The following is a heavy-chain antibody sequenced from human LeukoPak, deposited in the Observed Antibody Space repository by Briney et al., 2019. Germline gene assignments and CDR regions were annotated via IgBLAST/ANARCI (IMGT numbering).Heavy chain of an antibody. J-gene: IGHJ4*02. CDR1: GFTFSSYA. CDR2: ISYDGSNK. D-gene: IGHD4-11*01. V-gene: IGHV3-30-3*01. CDR3: ANPPTVTTDY. Sequence: PGGSLRLSCAASGFTFSSYAMHWVRQAPGKGLEWVAVISYDGSNKYYADSVKGRFTISRDNSKNTLYLQMNSLRAEDTAVYYCANPPTVTTDYWGQGTLVTVSS.